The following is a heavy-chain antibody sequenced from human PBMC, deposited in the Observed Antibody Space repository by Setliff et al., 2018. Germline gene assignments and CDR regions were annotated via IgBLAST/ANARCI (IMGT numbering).Heavy chain of an antibody. CDR1: GFTFSSYS. D-gene: IGHD4-17*01. CDR3: ARAPAHDYADYMFMTTMGYYFDY. Sequence: PGGSLRLSCADSGFTFSSYSMNWVRQAPGKGLEWVSSISSSSSYIYYADSVKGRFTISRDNAKNSLYLQMNSLRAEDTAVYYCARAPAHDYADYMFMTTMGYYFDYWGQGTLVTVSS. V-gene: IGHV3-21*01. J-gene: IGHJ4*02. CDR2: ISSSSSYI.